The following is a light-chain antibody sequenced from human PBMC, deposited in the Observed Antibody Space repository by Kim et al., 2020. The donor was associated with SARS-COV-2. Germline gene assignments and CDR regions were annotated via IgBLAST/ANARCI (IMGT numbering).Light chain of an antibody. J-gene: IGKJ1*01. V-gene: IGKV3-20*01. CDR1: QSGGSSY. CDR2: GAY. Sequence: SPGERVTLSCRASQSGGSSYLAWYQQKPGQAPRLLISGAYSRATAIPDRFSGSGSGTDFTLTISRVEPEDFAVYYCQQYGSSPTTFGQGTKVDIK. CDR3: QQYGSSPTT.